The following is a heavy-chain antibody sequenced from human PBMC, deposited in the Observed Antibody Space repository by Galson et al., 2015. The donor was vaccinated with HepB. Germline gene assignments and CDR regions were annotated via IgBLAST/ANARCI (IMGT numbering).Heavy chain of an antibody. Sequence: SVKVSCKASGYTFTSYYMHWVRQAPGQGLEWMGIINPSGGSTSYAQKFQGRVTMTRDTSTSTAYMELSSLRSEDTAVYYCARAVVGYCSSTSCYTMDVWGQGTTVTVSS. CDR2: INPSGGST. V-gene: IGHV1-46*01. CDR1: GYTFTSYY. CDR3: ARAVVGYCSSTSCYTMDV. D-gene: IGHD2-2*02. J-gene: IGHJ6*02.